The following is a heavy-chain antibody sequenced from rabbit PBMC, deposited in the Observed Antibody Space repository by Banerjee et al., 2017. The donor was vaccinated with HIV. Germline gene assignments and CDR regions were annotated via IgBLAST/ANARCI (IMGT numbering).Heavy chain of an antibody. Sequence: LEESGGGLVKPEGSLTLTCKASGFDFSNNAMCWVRQAPGKGLEWIASIDTGDGSTYYASWAKGRFTISKTSSTTVTLQMTSLTAADTATYFCARAGDYDYSYGYAGYPMWGPGTLVTVS. CDR2: IDTGDGST. D-gene: IGHD6-1*01. CDR1: GFDFSNNA. CDR3: ARAGDYDYSYGYAGYPM. J-gene: IGHJ4*01. V-gene: IGHV1S47*01.